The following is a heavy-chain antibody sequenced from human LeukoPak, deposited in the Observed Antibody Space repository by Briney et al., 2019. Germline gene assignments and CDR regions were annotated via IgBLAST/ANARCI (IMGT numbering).Heavy chain of an antibody. CDR2: IKQDGSER. CDR3: ASFPPYYYYYYRDV. V-gene: IGHV3-7*01. Sequence: QPGGPLRLSCAASGITFSSYWMSWVRQAPGKGLEWVANIKQDGSERYYVDSVKGRFTISRDNAKNSLYLQMNSLRAEDTAVYYCASFPPYYYYYYRDVWGKGTTVTVSS. J-gene: IGHJ6*03. CDR1: GITFSSYW.